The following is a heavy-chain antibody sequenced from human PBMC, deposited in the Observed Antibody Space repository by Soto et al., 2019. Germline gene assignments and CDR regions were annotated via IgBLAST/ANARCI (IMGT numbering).Heavy chain of an antibody. Sequence: EVQLLESGGGLVQPGGSLRLSCAASGFTFSSFAMSWVRQAPGKGLEWVSAIGSRGDSTYYADSVKGRFTISRDNSKNTLYLQMNSLSAEDTAVYYCAKDLIYGYNSGRPFDPGGQGTAVTVSP. J-gene: IGHJ5*02. CDR3: AKDLIYGYNSGRPFDP. CDR1: GFTFSSFA. V-gene: IGHV3-23*01. CDR2: IGSRGDST. D-gene: IGHD6-19*01.